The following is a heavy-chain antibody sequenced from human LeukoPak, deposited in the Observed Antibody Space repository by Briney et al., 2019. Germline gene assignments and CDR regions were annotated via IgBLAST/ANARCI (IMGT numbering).Heavy chain of an antibody. CDR3: ARLDCSPGSCYFDY. Sequence: PSETLSLTCTVSGGSISSGNYYWGWTRQPPGKGLEWLGNIYYSGSTYYNPSLKSRVTISVDTSKNQFSLNLISVTAADTAVYYCARLDCSPGSCYFDYWGQGTLVTVSS. J-gene: IGHJ4*02. D-gene: IGHD2-15*01. CDR2: IYYSGST. CDR1: GGSISSGNYY. V-gene: IGHV4-39*01.